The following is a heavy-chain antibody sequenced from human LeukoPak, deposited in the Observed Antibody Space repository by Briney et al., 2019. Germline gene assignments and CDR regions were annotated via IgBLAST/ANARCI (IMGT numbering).Heavy chain of an antibody. CDR3: ARGCYNSKTDFDY. J-gene: IGHJ4*02. CDR1: GDSISSSDYY. CDR2: IHSSGNI. D-gene: IGHD3-10*01. V-gene: IGHV4-39*07. Sequence: SETLSLTCTVSGDSISSSDYYWGWIRQPPGKGLEWIGSIHSSGNIYYNPSLKSRVPISLDTSNNQFSLRLFSVSAADTAVYYCARGCYNSKTDFDYLGQGTLVTVSS.